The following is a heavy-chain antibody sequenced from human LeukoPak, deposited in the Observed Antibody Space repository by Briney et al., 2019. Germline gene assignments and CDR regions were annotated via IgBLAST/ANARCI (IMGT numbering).Heavy chain of an antibody. J-gene: IGHJ4*02. CDR2: MNPNSGNT. V-gene: IGHV1-8*03. CDR1: GYTFTGYY. Sequence: ASVKVSCKASGYTFTGYYMHWVRQAPGQGLEWMGWMNPNSGNTGYAQKFQGRVTITRNTSISTAYMELSSLRSDDTAVYYCARDEDYGIFVNVDYWGQGTLVTVSS. D-gene: IGHD4-17*01. CDR3: ARDEDYGIFVNVDY.